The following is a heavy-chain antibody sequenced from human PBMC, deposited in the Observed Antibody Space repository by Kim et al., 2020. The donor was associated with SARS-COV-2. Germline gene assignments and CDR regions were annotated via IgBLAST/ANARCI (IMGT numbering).Heavy chain of an antibody. J-gene: IGHJ4*02. CDR2: YN. CDR3: ARSSARRFDY. V-gene: IGHV6-1*01. Sequence: YNDYAVSVKSRLTINPDTSKNQFSLQLSSVTREDTAVYYCARSSARRFDYWGQGTLVTVSS. D-gene: IGHD6-6*01.